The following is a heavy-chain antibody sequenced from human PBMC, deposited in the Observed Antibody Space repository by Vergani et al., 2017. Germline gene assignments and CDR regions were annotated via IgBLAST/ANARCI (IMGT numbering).Heavy chain of an antibody. Sequence: QVQLQQWGAGLLKPSETLSLTCAVYGGSFSGYYWSWIRQPPGKGLEWIGEINHSGSTNYNPSLKSRVTISVDTSKNQFSLKLSSVTAADTAVYYCARGGWYRDAFDIWGQGTMVTVSS. V-gene: IGHV4-34*01. CDR3: ARGGWYRDAFDI. J-gene: IGHJ3*02. CDR2: INHSGST. D-gene: IGHD6-19*01. CDR1: GGSFSGYY.